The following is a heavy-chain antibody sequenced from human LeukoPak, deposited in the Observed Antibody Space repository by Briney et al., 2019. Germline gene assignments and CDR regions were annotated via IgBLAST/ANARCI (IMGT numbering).Heavy chain of an antibody. CDR2: IHHGGST. Sequence: PSETLSLTCAVSAYSISRGYYWGWIRQPPGKGLEWIGSIHHGGSTYYNPSLKSRITISIDRSKNQFSLKLNSVTAADSAVYYCATNVTYSFDNWGQGTLVTVSS. J-gene: IGHJ4*02. V-gene: IGHV4-38-2*01. CDR1: AYSISRGYY. D-gene: IGHD2-21*02. CDR3: ATNVTYSFDN.